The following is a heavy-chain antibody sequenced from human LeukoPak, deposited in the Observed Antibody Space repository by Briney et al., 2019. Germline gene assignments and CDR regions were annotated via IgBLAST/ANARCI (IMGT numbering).Heavy chain of an antibody. CDR2: IYTSGST. V-gene: IGHV4-4*07. J-gene: IGHJ6*03. Sequence: SETLSLTCTVSGGSISSYYWSWIRQPAGKGLEWIGRIYTSGSTNYNPSLRSRVTMSVDTSKNQFSLKLSSVTAADTAVYYCARDLLFGSGSYRVLENHYYMDVWGKGTTVTVSS. D-gene: IGHD3-10*01. CDR1: GGSISSYY. CDR3: ARDLLFGSGSYRVLENHYYMDV.